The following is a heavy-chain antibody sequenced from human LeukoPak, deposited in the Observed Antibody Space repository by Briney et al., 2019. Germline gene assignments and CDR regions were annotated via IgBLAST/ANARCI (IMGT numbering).Heavy chain of an antibody. Sequence: SETLSLTCAVYGGSFSGYYWSWIRQPPGKGLEWIGEINHSGSTNYNPSLKSRVTISVDTSKNQFSLKLSSVTAADTAVYYCARGRRLLWFRELLFDAFDIWGQGTMVTVSS. CDR3: ARGRRLLWFRELLFDAFDI. D-gene: IGHD3-10*01. CDR2: INHSGST. CDR1: GGSFSGYY. V-gene: IGHV4-34*01. J-gene: IGHJ3*02.